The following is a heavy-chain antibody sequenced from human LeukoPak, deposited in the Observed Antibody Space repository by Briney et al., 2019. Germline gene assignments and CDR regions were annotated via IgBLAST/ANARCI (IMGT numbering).Heavy chain of an antibody. CDR1: GDSISTYY. Sequence: SETLSLTCTVSGDSISTYYWSWIRQPPGKRLEWIGYIYFSGTTNYNPSLKSRVTISVDTSRNQFSLRLRSVTAADTAVYYCARHGPLYDIWSAQFYFDYWGQGTLVTVSS. CDR2: IYFSGTT. D-gene: IGHD3-3*01. J-gene: IGHJ4*02. V-gene: IGHV4-59*08. CDR3: ARHGPLYDIWSAQFYFDY.